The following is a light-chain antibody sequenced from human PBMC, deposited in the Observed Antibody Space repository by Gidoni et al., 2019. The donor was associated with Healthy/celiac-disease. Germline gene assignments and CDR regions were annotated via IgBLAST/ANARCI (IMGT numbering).Light chain of an antibody. CDR1: QSVSSY. CDR3: QQRSNWPLT. V-gene: IGKV3-11*01. CDR2: DAS. J-gene: IGKJ4*01. Sequence: QSVSSYLAWYQQKPGQAPRLLIYDASNRATCIPARFSGSGSGTDFTLTISSLEPEDFAVYYCQQRSNWPLTFGGGTKVEIK.